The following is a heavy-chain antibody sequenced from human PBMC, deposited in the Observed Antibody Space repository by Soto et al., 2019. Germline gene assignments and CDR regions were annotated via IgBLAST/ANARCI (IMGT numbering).Heavy chain of an antibody. D-gene: IGHD6-6*01. V-gene: IGHV4-34*01. J-gene: IGHJ4*02. CDR3: ARVKGSSIAGRSIDY. CDR1: GGSLSGYY. Sequence: SETLSLTCAVYGGSLSGYYWSWIRQPPGKGLEWIGEINHSGSTNYNPSLKRRVTISVDKSKTQFSLKLSSVTAADTAVYYCARVKGSSIAGRSIDYWGQGTLVTVSS. CDR2: INHSGST.